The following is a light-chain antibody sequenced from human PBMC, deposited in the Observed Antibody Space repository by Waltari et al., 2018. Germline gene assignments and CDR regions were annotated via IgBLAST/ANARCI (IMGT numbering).Light chain of an antibody. J-gene: IGLJ2*01. CDR2: DVI. CDR3: SSYAGRSTKI. Sequence: QPALTQPASVSGSPGQSITIPCPGIGSAVAVYNYVPWYQQHPGKAPKLMIYDVINRPSGVSDRFSGSKSGSTASLTISGLQAEDEADYYCSSYAGRSTKIFGGGTKLTVL. V-gene: IGLV2-14*03. CDR1: GSAVAVYNY.